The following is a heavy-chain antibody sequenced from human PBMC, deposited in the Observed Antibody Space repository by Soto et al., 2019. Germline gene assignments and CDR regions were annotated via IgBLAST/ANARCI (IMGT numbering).Heavy chain of an antibody. CDR1: GGSISSGGYY. Sequence: QVQLQESGPGLVKPSQTLSLTCTVSGGSISSGGYYWSWIRQHPGKGLEWIGYIYYSGSTYYNPSLKSRFTISVDTSKNQFSLKLSSVTAADTAVYYCARSGIVVVPAAPGFDPWGQGTLVTVSS. V-gene: IGHV4-31*03. D-gene: IGHD2-2*01. J-gene: IGHJ5*02. CDR2: IYYSGST. CDR3: ARSGIVVVPAAPGFDP.